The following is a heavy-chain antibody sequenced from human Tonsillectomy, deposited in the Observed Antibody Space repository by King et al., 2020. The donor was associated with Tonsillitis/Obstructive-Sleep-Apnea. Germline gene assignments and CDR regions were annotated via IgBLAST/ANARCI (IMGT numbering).Heavy chain of an antibody. Sequence: VQLVESGAEVKKPGASVKVSCKASGYTFTNYGISWVRQAPGQGLEWMAWISAHNGHTNYAQKLQGRVTMTTDTSTSTAYMDLRSLRSDDTAVYCCARDSMSHYYDSSGYYTFNYWGQGTLVTVSA. J-gene: IGHJ4*02. CDR3: ARDSMSHYYDSSGYYTFNY. V-gene: IGHV1-18*01. CDR1: GYTFTNYG. CDR2: ISAHNGHT. D-gene: IGHD3-22*01.